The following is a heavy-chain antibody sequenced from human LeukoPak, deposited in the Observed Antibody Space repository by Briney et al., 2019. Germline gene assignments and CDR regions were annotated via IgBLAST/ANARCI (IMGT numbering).Heavy chain of an antibody. CDR2: ISSSSSTI. Sequence: PGGSLRLSCAASGFTFSSYSMNWVRQAPGKGLEWVSYISSSSSTIYYADSVKGRFTISRDNAKNSLYLQMNSLRAEDTAVYYCAREVPEPQWGFSPQADYWGQGTLVTVSS. V-gene: IGHV3-48*01. CDR1: GFTFSSYS. CDR3: AREVPEPQWGFSPQADY. J-gene: IGHJ4*02. D-gene: IGHD2-2*01.